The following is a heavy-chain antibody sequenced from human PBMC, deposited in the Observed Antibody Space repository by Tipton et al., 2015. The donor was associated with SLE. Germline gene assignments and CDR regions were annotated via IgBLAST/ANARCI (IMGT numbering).Heavy chain of an antibody. D-gene: IGHD5-12*01. CDR2: RFSGGST. J-gene: IGHJ2*01. CDR1: GDSFYSSHDQ. V-gene: IGHV4-39*01. CDR3: ARVDRGPRYFDL. Sequence: TLSLTCSVSGDSFYSSHDQWDWIRQSPGKGLEWIGSRFSGGSTYYNPSLKSRVTISVDMSKSQFSLNLTSVTAADTAVYYCARVDRGPRYFDLWGRGTLVTVSS.